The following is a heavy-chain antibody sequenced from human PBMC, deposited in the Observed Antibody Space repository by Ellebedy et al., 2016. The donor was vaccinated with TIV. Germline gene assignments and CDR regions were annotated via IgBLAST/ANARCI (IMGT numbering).Heavy chain of an antibody. D-gene: IGHD1-26*01. V-gene: IGHV3-9*01. CDR2: ISWNSGSI. J-gene: IGHJ3*02. CDR3: ARDRRESSTDAFDI. Sequence: GGSLRLXXAASGFTFDDYAMHWVRQAPGKGLEWVSGISWNSGSIGYADSVKGRFTISRDNAKNSLYLQMNSLRAEDTAVYYCARDRRESSTDAFDIWGQGTMVTVSS. CDR1: GFTFDDYA.